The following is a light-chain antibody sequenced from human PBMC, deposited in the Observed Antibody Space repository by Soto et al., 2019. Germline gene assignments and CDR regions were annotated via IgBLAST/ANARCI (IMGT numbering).Light chain of an antibody. Sequence: DIEMTQSPSSLSASVGDRVTITCRASQTISSYLNWYHQKPGKAPKLLIYAVSNLQSGVPSRFSGCGSGTDFTLTISSLQPEDFGTYYCQQNYNTPLTFGPGTNVDIK. CDR1: QTISSY. J-gene: IGKJ3*01. CDR2: AVS. V-gene: IGKV1-39*01. CDR3: QQNYNTPLT.